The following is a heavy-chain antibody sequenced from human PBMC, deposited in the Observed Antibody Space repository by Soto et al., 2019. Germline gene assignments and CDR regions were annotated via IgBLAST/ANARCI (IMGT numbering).Heavy chain of an antibody. J-gene: IGHJ6*02. CDR2: IGTAGDT. Sequence: GGSLRLSCAASGFTFSSYDMHWVRQATGKGLEWVSAIGTAGDTYYPGSVKGRFTISRENAKNSLYLQMNSLRAEDTAVYYCARDRIAVADPTLLVYYGMDVWGQGTTVTVSS. CDR3: ARDRIAVADPTLLVYYGMDV. CDR1: GFTFSSYD. V-gene: IGHV3-13*01. D-gene: IGHD6-19*01.